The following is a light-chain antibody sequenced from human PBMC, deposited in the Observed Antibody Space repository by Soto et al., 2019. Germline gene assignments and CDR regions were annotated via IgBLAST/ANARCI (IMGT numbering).Light chain of an antibody. Sequence: EIQMTQSPSSLSASVGDRVTITCRASQSIINYLNWYQHQPGKAPNLLIYAASTLQSGVPSRFSGGGSGTDFTLTISSLQPEDFATYDCQQSYSAPLTFGGGTKVEIK. CDR1: QSIINY. V-gene: IGKV1-39*01. J-gene: IGKJ4*01. CDR3: QQSYSAPLT. CDR2: AAS.